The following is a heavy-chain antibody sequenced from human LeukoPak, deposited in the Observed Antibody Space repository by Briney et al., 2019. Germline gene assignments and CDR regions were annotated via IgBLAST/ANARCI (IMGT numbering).Heavy chain of an antibody. CDR3: ARDRAGIVGARGAFDI. CDR2: IIPIFGTA. Sequence: SVKVSCKASGGTFSSYAISWVRQAPGQGLEWMGGIIPIFGTANYAQKFQGRVTITADESTSTAYMELSSLRSEDTAVYYCARDRAGIVGARGAFDIWGQGTMVTVSS. D-gene: IGHD1-26*01. V-gene: IGHV1-69*13. CDR1: GGTFSSYA. J-gene: IGHJ3*02.